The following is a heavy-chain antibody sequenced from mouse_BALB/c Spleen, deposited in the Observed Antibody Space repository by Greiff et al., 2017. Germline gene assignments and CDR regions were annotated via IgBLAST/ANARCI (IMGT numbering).Heavy chain of an antibody. V-gene: IGHV5-6-5*01. CDR2: ISSGGST. Sequence: EVQLVESGGGLVKPGGSLKLSCAASGFTFSSYAMSWVRQTPEKRLEWVASISSGGSTYYPDSVKGRFTISRDNARNILYLQMSSLRSEDTAMYYCARKVYHYFDYWGQGTTLTVSS. CDR3: ARKVYHYFDY. J-gene: IGHJ2*01. CDR1: GFTFSSYA. D-gene: IGHD2-14*01.